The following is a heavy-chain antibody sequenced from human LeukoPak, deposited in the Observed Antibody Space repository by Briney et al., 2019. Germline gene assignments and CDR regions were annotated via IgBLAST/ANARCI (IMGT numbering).Heavy chain of an antibody. V-gene: IGHV3-30*04. Sequence: QPGRSLRLSCAASGFTFSSYAMHWVRQAPGEGLEWVAVISYDGSNKYYADSVKGRFTISRDNSKNTLYLQMNSLRAEDTAVYYRARDRRDIVVVVAATYRYYGMDVWGKGTTVTVSS. CDR2: ISYDGSNK. J-gene: IGHJ6*04. D-gene: IGHD2-15*01. CDR3: ARDRRDIVVVVAATYRYYGMDV. CDR1: GFTFSSYA.